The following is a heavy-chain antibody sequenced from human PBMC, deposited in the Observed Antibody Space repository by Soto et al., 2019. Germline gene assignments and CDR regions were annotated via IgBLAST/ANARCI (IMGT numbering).Heavy chain of an antibody. D-gene: IGHD6-13*01. J-gene: IGHJ4*02. CDR1: GISPSTTGVC. CDR2: IYRDDDK. CDR3: EHTKDSSTCYRGRYFDS. V-gene: IGHV2-5*02. Sequence: QITLKESGPTLVKPTQTLTLTCTFSGISPSTTGVCVGWIRQPPGKALEWLALIYRDDDKRYSPSLKSRLTITKDTSKNQVVLTMANMDPVDKATYYCEHTKDSSTCYRGRYFDSWGQGTLVTVSS.